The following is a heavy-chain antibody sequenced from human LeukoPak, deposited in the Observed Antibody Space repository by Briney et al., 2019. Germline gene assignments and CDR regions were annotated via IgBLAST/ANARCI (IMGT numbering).Heavy chain of an antibody. J-gene: IGHJ4*02. CDR3: ARVEWEGPHPTLNY. CDR1: GFTFSNHY. D-gene: IGHD1-26*01. CDR2: ISGTSSTM. Sequence: GGSLRLSCAASGFTFSNHYRDWVRQAPGKGLDWVSYISGTSSTMHYADSVKGRFTISRDNTKNSLYLQMNSLRAEDTAVYYCARVEWEGPHPTLNYWGQGTLVTVSS. V-gene: IGHV3-48*04.